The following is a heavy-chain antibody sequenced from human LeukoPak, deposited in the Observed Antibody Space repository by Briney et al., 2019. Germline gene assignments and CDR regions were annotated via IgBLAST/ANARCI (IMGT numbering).Heavy chain of an antibody. CDR1: GASISGNY. CDR3: AKESNRYLDY. J-gene: IGHJ4*02. Sequence: SETLSLTCTVSGASISGNYWTWIRQPPGKELEWIGYIYYTGNTNHYSGSTNYNPSLKSRVTISVATSKNQFSLKLSSVTVSDTAVYYCAKESNRYLDYWGQGTLVTVSS. V-gene: IGHV4-59*01. D-gene: IGHD2-2*01. CDR2: IYYTGNTNHYSGST.